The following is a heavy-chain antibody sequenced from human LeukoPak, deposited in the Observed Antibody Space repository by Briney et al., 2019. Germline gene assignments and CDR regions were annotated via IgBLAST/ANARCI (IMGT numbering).Heavy chain of an antibody. Sequence: GGSLRLSCAASGFTFNSYGMHWVRQAPGKGLEWVAFIRYDGSNKYHADSVKGRFTISRDNSKNTLYLQMNSLRAEDTAVYYCAKGRGYYGSGSYYYFDYWGQGTLVTVSS. CDR3: AKGRGYYGSGSYYYFDY. J-gene: IGHJ4*02. V-gene: IGHV3-30*02. CDR2: IRYDGSNK. CDR1: GFTFNSYG. D-gene: IGHD3-10*01.